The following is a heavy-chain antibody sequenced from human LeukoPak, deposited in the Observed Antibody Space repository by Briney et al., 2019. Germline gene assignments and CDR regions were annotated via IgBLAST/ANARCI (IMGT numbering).Heavy chain of an antibody. CDR2: ISSGVIST. D-gene: IGHD2-15*01. CDR3: ARACVGCWWFDT. Sequence: PGGSLRLSCAASGFSFSNYWIHWVRHAPGKGLVWVSRISSGVISTNYADPVKGRFTISRDNAKNTVYLQMNSLRVEDTAVYYCARACVGCWWFDTWGQGTLVTVSS. J-gene: IGHJ5*02. CDR1: GFSFSNYW. V-gene: IGHV3-74*01.